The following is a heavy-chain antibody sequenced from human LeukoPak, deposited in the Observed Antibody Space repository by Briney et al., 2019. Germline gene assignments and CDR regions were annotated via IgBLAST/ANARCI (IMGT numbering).Heavy chain of an antibody. Sequence: SETLSLTCTVSGGSISSYYWSWIRQPPGKGLEWIGYIYYGGSTNYNPSLKSRVTISVDTSKNQFSLKLSSVTAADTAVYYCASTGYSSGWYFNYWGQGTLVTVSS. D-gene: IGHD6-19*01. J-gene: IGHJ4*02. CDR1: GGSISSYY. V-gene: IGHV4-59*01. CDR2: IYYGGST. CDR3: ASTGYSSGWYFNY.